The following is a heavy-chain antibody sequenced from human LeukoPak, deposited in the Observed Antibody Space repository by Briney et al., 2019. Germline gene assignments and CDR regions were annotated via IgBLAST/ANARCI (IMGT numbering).Heavy chain of an antibody. V-gene: IGHV4-59*01. CDR2: IYYSGST. CDR3: ASVTMVRGVIS. J-gene: IGHJ4*02. Sequence: SETLSLTCTVSGGSISIYYWSWIRQPPGKGLEWIGYIYYSGSTNYNPSLKRRVTISVDTSKNQFSLKLSSVTAADMAVYYCASVTMVRGVISWGRGTLVTVSS. CDR1: GGSISIYY. D-gene: IGHD3-10*01.